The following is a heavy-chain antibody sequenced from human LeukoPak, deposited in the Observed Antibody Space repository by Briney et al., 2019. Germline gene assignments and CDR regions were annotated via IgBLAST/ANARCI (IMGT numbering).Heavy chain of an antibody. CDR1: GFTFSSYA. CDR2: ISASGDGS. D-gene: IGHD4-11*01. J-gene: IGHJ4*02. CDR3: AKSTDDYSRRGIDY. Sequence: GGSLRLSCAASGFTFSSYAINWVRQAPGKGLEWVSSISASGDGSYYALSVKGRFTISIDNSKNTLFLQMNSLRAEDTAVYYGAKSTDDYSRRGIDYWSQGTLVTVCS. V-gene: IGHV3-23*01.